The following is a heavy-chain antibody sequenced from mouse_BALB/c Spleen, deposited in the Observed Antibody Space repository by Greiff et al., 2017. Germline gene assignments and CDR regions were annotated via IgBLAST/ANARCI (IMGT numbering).Heavy chain of an antibody. CDR2: INPSNGRT. Sequence: VQLQQPGAELVKPGASVKLSCKASGYTFTSYWMHWVKQRPGQGLEWIGEINPSNGRTNYNEKFKSKATLTVDKSSSTAYMQLSSLTSEDSAVYYCARSLDSSGYVDWGQGTTLTVSS. V-gene: IGHV1S81*02. CDR1: GYTFTSYW. D-gene: IGHD3-2*01. J-gene: IGHJ2*01. CDR3: ARSLDSSGYVD.